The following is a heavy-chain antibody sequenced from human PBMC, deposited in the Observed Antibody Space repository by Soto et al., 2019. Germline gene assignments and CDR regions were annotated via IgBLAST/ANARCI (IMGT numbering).Heavy chain of an antibody. Sequence: GESLKISCQASGYSFTDYWISWLRRVPGKGLEWMGRIDPSDSYTTYSPSFQGHVSISVDRSINTVYLQWASLGAPDTAIYYCARGALYPDTKGYVDFWGQGTLVTVSS. J-gene: IGHJ4*02. D-gene: IGHD3-16*01. V-gene: IGHV5-10-1*01. CDR1: GYSFTDYW. CDR3: ARGALYPDTKGYVDF. CDR2: IDPSDSYT.